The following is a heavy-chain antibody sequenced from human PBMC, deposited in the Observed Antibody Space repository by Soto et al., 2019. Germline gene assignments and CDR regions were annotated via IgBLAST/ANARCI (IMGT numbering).Heavy chain of an antibody. J-gene: IGHJ4*02. Sequence: HGESLKISCKSSGYIFSKYWIGWVRQMPGKGLEWMGIIYPGDSDTRYSPSFQGQVTISADKSITTAYLQWRSLKAADTAINYCVVYSRSPGRHFASWSKGTLVTCSS. D-gene: IGHD6-6*01. CDR2: IYPGDSDT. CDR1: GYIFSKYW. V-gene: IGHV5-51*01. CDR3: VVYSRSPGRHFAS.